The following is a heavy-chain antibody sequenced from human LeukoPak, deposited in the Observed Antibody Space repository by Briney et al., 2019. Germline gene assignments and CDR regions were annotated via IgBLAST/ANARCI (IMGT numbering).Heavy chain of an antibody. CDR1: GGSFSGYY. Sequence: SETLSLTCAVYGGSFSGYYWSWLRQPPGKGLEWLGYIYYSGSINYNPSLNSRVTISVDTSKNQFSLKLSSVTAADTAVYYCARARYSYGYFDSWGQGSLVTVSS. CDR2: IYYSGSI. V-gene: IGHV4-59*01. CDR3: ARARYSYGYFDS. J-gene: IGHJ4*02. D-gene: IGHD5-18*01.